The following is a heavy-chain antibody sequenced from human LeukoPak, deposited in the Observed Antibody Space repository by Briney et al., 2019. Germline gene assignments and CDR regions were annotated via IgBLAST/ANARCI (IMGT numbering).Heavy chain of an antibody. Sequence: SETLSHTCTVSGGSISSSSYYWGWIRQPPGKGLEWIGSIYYSGSTYYNPSLKSRLTISVDTSNNQFSLKLSSVTAADTAVYYCARSLTDYTSGWYFDYWGQGTLVTVSS. J-gene: IGHJ4*02. CDR3: ARSLTDYTSGWYFDY. CDR2: IYYSGST. D-gene: IGHD6-19*01. CDR1: GGSISSSSYY. V-gene: IGHV4-39*01.